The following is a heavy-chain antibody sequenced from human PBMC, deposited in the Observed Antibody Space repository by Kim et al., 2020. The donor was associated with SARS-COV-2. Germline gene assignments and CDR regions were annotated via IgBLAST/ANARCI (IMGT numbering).Heavy chain of an antibody. CDR2: ISGNGEST. CDR3: AKDVWGYSGMDV. CDR1: GFTFSTNA. J-gene: IGHJ6*02. Sequence: GGSLRLSCAASGFTFSTNAMGWVRQAPGRGLEWVSSISGNGESTFYADSVRGRFTISRDISKSTLYLQMNSLRAEDTALYYCAKDVWGYSGMDVWGQGTTLTVSS. D-gene: IGHD3-16*02. V-gene: IGHV3-23*01.